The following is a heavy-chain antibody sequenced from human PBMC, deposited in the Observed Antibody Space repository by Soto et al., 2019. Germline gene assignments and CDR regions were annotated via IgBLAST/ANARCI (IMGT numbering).Heavy chain of an antibody. CDR2: IIPIFGTA. CDR3: ASARHDIVLMVYEWGWFDP. D-gene: IGHD2-8*01. J-gene: IGHJ5*02. V-gene: IGHV1-69*13. CDR1: GGTFSSYA. Sequence: AASVKVSCKASGGTFSSYAISWVRQAPGQGLEWMGGIIPIFGTANYAQKFQGRVTITADESTSTAYMELSSLRSEDTAVYYCASARHDIVLMVYEWGWFDPWDQGTLVTVSS.